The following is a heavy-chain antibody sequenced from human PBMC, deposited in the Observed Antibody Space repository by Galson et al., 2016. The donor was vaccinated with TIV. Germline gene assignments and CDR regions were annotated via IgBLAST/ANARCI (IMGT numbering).Heavy chain of an antibody. Sequence: SVKVSCKASGGTSSSFALNWVRQAPGQGLEWIGEIIPGFGTVRYAQKFQARVTITADESATTFVMELSSLTSDDTAVYYCARTSYTPMGYWGQGTLVTVSS. V-gene: IGHV1-69*13. D-gene: IGHD5-18*01. CDR3: ARTSYTPMGY. J-gene: IGHJ4*01. CDR1: GGTSSSFA. CDR2: IIPGFGTV.